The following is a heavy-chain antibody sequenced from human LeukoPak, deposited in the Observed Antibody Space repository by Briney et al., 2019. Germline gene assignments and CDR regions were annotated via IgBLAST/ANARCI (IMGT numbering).Heavy chain of an antibody. D-gene: IGHD3-10*01. CDR3: AREPMVRGVYNWFDP. V-gene: IGHV1-18*01. J-gene: IGHJ5*02. Sequence: ASVKVSCKASGYTFTSYGISWVRQAPGQGLEWMGWISAYNGNTNYAQKLQGRVTMTTDTSTSTAYMELRSLRSDDTAVYYCAREPMVRGVYNWFDPWGQGTLVTVSS. CDR2: ISAYNGNT. CDR1: GYTFTSYG.